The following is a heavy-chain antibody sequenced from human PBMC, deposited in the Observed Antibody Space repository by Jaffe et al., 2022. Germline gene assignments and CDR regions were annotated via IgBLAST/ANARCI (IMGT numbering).Heavy chain of an antibody. V-gene: IGHV3-21*01. Sequence: EVQLVESGGGLVKPGGSLRLSCAASGFTFSSYSMNWVRQAPGKGLEWVSSISSSSSYIYYADSVKGRFTISRDNAKNSLYLQMNSLRAEDTAVYYCAREGGEFVEDCDYWGQGTLVTVSS. D-gene: IGHD3-3*01. J-gene: IGHJ4*02. CDR1: GFTFSSYS. CDR2: ISSSSSYI. CDR3: AREGGEFVEDCDY.